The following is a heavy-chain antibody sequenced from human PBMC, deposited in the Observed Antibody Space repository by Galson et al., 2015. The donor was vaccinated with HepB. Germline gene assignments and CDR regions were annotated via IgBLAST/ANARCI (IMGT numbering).Heavy chain of an antibody. D-gene: IGHD1-26*01. CDR3: SRTSLVGPGIYYFDS. Sequence: PALVKPTQTLTLTCTFSGFSLSTSRMCVSWIRQSPGKALEWLARIDWDDDKFYNTSLKTRLTISKDTPKNQVVLTMTNLDPEDTATYYYSRTSLVGPGIYYFDSWGQGTLVTVSS. J-gene: IGHJ4*02. V-gene: IGHV2-70*17. CDR2: IDWDDDK. CDR1: GFSLSTSRMC.